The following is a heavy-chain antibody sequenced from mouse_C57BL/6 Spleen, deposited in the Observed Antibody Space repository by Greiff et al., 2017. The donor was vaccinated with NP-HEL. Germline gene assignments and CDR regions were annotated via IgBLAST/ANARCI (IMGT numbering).Heavy chain of an antibody. CDR3: ARDITTVVAGAMDY. V-gene: IGHV1-82*01. J-gene: IGHJ4*01. Sequence: VKLQESGPELVKPGASVKISCKASGYAFSSSWMNWVKQRPGKGLEWIGRIYPGDGDTNYNGKFKGKATLTADKSSSTAYMQLSSLTSEDSAVYFCARDITTVVAGAMDYWGQGTSVTVSS. D-gene: IGHD1-1*01. CDR2: IYPGDGDT. CDR1: GYAFSSSW.